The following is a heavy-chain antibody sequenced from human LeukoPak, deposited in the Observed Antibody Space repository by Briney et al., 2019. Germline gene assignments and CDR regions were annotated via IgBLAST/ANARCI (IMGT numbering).Heavy chain of an antibody. V-gene: IGHV1-46*01. D-gene: IGHD3-22*01. J-gene: IGHJ3*02. CDR3: ARDSPDSSGYHDAFDI. CDR2: INPSGGRT. CDR1: GYTFTSYG. Sequence: ASVKVSCKASGYTFTSYGISWVRQAPGQGLEWMGIINPSGGRTSYAQKFQGRVTMTRDMSTSTVYMELSSLRSEDTAVYYCARDSPDSSGYHDAFDIWGQGTMVTVSS.